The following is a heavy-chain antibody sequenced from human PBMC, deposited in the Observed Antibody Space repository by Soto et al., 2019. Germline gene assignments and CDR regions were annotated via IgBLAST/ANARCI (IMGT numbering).Heavy chain of an antibody. Sequence: PGGSLRLSCATSGFTFSNYGMHWVRQAPGKGLEWVAVIWYDGTNKYYADSVKGRFTISRDNSRNTLYLQMNSLRAEDTAVYYCAKGSTMVVPAVIDYWGQGTLVTVSS. CDR2: IWYDGTNK. V-gene: IGHV3-33*06. J-gene: IGHJ4*02. CDR1: GFTFSNYG. CDR3: AKGSTMVVPAVIDY. D-gene: IGHD2-2*01.